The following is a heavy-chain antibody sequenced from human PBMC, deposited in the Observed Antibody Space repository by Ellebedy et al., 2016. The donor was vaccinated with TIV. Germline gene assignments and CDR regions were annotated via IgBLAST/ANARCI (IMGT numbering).Heavy chain of an antibody. CDR2: LSANNGDT. CDR3: ARDWSGH. CDR1: GYTFTSYG. J-gene: IGHJ4*02. Sequence: AASVKVSCKTSGYTFTSYGISWVRQAPGQGLEWMGWLSANNGDTNYAQKFQGRVTMTTDTSTTTVYMELRSLRSDDTAVYYCARDWSGHWGQGTLVTVSS. V-gene: IGHV1-18*04. D-gene: IGHD3-3*01.